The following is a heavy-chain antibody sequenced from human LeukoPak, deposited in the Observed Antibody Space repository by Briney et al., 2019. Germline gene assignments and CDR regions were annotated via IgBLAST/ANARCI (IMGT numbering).Heavy chain of an antibody. D-gene: IGHD3-10*01. J-gene: IGHJ3*02. V-gene: IGHV4-39*07. CDR2: FSFRGST. CDR1: GGSISSSSYY. Sequence: NPSETLSLTCTVSGGSISSSSYYWGWIRQSPGKGLEWIGSFSFRGSTYSGPSLKSRLVMSLDTSENQFSLKLSSVTAADTALYYCVIFDSGSDGAFDIWGQGTAVTVSS. CDR3: VIFDSGSDGAFDI.